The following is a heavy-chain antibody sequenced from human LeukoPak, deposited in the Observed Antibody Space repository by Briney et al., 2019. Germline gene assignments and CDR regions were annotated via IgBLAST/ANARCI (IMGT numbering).Heavy chain of an antibody. J-gene: IGHJ5*02. D-gene: IGHD2-2*01. CDR1: GDSLSSNSVT. Sequence: SQTLSLTCAISGDSLSSNSVTWNWIRQSPSRGLEWLGRTYYRSTWYNDYAVSVRGRITVNPDTSKNQFSLHLNSVTPEDTAVYYCARRLTQYDCFDPWGQGILVTVSS. CDR3: ARRLTQYDCFDP. V-gene: IGHV6-1*01. CDR2: TYYRSTWYN.